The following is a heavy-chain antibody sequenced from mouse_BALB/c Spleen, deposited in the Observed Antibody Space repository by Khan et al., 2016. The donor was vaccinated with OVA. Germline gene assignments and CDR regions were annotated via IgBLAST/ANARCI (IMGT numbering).Heavy chain of an antibody. Sequence: QVQLQQSGAELVKLAASVKLSCNTSGYIFTSYWIYWVNQRSRQGLELFASIYPGTGSTDYTEKLKGKATLTADTSSSTAYMQISSLKSEDSAVYFGGRCVYDYPAIDYWGQGPSVTVSS. CDR1: GYIFTSYW. V-gene: IGHV1S132*01. D-gene: IGHD1-1*02. CDR3: GRCVYDYPAIDY. CDR2: IYPGTGST. J-gene: IGHJ4*01.